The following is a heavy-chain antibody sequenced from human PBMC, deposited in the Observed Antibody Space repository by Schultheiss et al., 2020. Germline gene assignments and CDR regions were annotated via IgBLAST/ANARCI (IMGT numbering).Heavy chain of an antibody. D-gene: IGHD4-17*01. Sequence: SQTLSLTCNVSGGSISSGGYYWSWIRQHPGKGLEWIGYIYHSGSTYYNPSLKSRVTISVDRSKNQFSLKLSSVTAADTAVYYCARGVDYGDYRFDYWGQGTLVTVSS. CDR3: ARGVDYGDYRFDY. V-gene: IGHV4-30-2*01. CDR1: GGSISSGGYY. CDR2: IYHSGST. J-gene: IGHJ4*02.